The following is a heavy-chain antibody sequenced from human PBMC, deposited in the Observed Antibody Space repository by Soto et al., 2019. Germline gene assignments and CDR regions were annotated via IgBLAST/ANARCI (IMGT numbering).Heavy chain of an antibody. V-gene: IGHV1-69*01. D-gene: IGHD3-3*01. Sequence: EQLVQSGAEVKKPGSSVKVSCEASGGTFSTYSISWVRQAPGHGLEWMGEVIPYFGTANHAQKFQGRVTLTVDASTSTAYMELRSLRSEDTALYYCARVRIPFRRRGGHYYEDGMDVWGQGTRVTVSS. CDR2: VIPYFGTA. CDR1: GGTFSTYS. CDR3: ARVRIPFRRRGGHYYEDGMDV. J-gene: IGHJ6*02.